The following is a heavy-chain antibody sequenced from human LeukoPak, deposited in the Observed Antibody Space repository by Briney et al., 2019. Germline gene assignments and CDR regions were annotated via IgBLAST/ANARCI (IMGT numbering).Heavy chain of an antibody. J-gene: IGHJ5*02. Sequence: SETLSLXCTVSGASITSSSFFWGWIRQPPGKGLEWIGSISYSGNTFYNSSLRSRVTISVDTSENQFSLKLTSVTAADTAVYYCARRRAYNFYDPWGQGTLVTVSS. CDR2: ISYSGNT. D-gene: IGHD1-20*01. CDR1: GASITSSSFF. V-gene: IGHV4-39*01. CDR3: ARRRAYNFYDP.